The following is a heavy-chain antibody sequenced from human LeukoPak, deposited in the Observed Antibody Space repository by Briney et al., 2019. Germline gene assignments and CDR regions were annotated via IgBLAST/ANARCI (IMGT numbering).Heavy chain of an antibody. CDR2: IFYTGST. Sequence: TPSETLSLTCTVSGGSISSYYWSWIRQPPGKGLEWIGYIFYTGSTNYNPSLKSRVTISVDTSKDQFSLRLNSVTAADTAVYYCARDRFALTFDYWGQGILVTVSS. D-gene: IGHD3-16*01. CDR3: ARDRFALTFDY. V-gene: IGHV4-59*01. J-gene: IGHJ4*02. CDR1: GGSISSYY.